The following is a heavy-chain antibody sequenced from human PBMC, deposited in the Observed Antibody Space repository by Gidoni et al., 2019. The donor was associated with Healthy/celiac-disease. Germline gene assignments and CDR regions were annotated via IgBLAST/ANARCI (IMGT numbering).Heavy chain of an antibody. CDR2: IYYSGST. V-gene: IGHV4-39*07. D-gene: IGHD3-10*01. CDR1: GGSISSSSYY. CDR3: ATSITMVRGVIRGNWFDP. J-gene: IGHJ5*02. Sequence: GGSISSSSYYWGWIRQPPGKGLEWIGSIYYSGSTYYNPSLKSRVTISVDTSKNQFSLKLSSVTAADTAVYYCATSITMVRGVIRGNWFDPWGQGTLVTVSS.